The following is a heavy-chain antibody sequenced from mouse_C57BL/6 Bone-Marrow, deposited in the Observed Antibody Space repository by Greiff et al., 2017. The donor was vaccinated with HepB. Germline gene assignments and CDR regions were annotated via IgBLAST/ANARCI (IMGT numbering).Heavy chain of an antibody. Sequence: EVKLVESGGGLVKPGGSLKLSCAASGFTFSDYGMHWVRQAPGKGLEWVAYISSGSSTIYYADTVKGRFTISRDNAKNTLFLQMTSLRSEDTAMYYCARDYYGSSPYAMDYWGQGTSVTVSS. D-gene: IGHD1-1*01. CDR1: GFTFSDYG. CDR2: ISSGSSTI. CDR3: ARDYYGSSPYAMDY. J-gene: IGHJ4*01. V-gene: IGHV5-17*01.